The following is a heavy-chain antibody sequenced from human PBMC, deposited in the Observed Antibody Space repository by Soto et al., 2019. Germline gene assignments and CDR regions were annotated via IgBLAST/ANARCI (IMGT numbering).Heavy chain of an antibody. D-gene: IGHD5-18*01. V-gene: IGHV3-23*01. CDR2: LSGSGGTT. J-gene: IGHJ4*02. Sequence: PGGSLRLSCAASGFTFSTYAMNWVRRAPGKGLEWVSTLSGSGGTTYHADSVKGRFTISRDNSKNTLYLQMNSVRTEDTAVYYCAKDLESGYNYGPFDSWGQGTLVTVSA. CDR1: GFTFSTYA. CDR3: AKDLESGYNYGPFDS.